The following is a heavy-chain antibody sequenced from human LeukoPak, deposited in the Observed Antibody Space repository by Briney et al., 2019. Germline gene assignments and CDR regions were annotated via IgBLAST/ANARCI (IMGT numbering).Heavy chain of an antibody. CDR3: VRSQYSSSS. V-gene: IGHV3-7*01. CDR2: IKQDGSEK. Sequence: GGSLRLSCAASVFSFRTDWMGWVRQPPGKGLEWVANIKQDGSEKYYVDSVKGRFTTSRDNAKNSLFLQMNSLRVEDTAVYYCVRSQYSSSSWGQGTLVTVSS. D-gene: IGHD6-13*01. J-gene: IGHJ5*02. CDR1: VFSFRTDW.